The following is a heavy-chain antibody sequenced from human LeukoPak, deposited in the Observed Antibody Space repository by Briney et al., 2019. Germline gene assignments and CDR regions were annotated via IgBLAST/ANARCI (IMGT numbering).Heavy chain of an antibody. CDR1: GYTFTTFS. D-gene: IGHD6-13*01. J-gene: IGHJ4*02. V-gene: IGHV1-18*01. Sequence: ASVKVSCKASGYTFTTFSISWVRQAPGQGLEWMGWISADNAHTNYAQKFQGRVTMTTDTSTSTAYMELRSLRSDDTAVYYCARIHSRVWANFDYWGQGTLVTVSS. CDR3: ARIHSRVWANFDY. CDR2: ISADNAHT.